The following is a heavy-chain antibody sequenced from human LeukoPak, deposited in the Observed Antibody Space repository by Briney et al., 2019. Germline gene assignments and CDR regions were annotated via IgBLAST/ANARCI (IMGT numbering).Heavy chain of an antibody. CDR1: GGTFSNYA. V-gene: IGHV1-46*01. J-gene: IGHJ6*03. Sequence: GASVEVSCKASGGTFSNYAINWLRQAPGQGLEWMGIINPSGGSTSYAQKFQGRVTMTRDMSTSTVYMELSSLRSEDTAVYYCASNFKYYYDSSGYMDVWGKGTTVTVSS. D-gene: IGHD3-22*01. CDR2: INPSGGST. CDR3: ASNFKYYYDSSGYMDV.